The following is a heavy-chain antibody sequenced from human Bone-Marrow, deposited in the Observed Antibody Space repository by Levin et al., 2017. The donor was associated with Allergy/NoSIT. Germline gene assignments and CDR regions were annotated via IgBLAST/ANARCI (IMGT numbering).Heavy chain of an antibody. J-gene: IGHJ5*02. CDR3: TTAPLVVAAAWFDP. CDR2: IKSKTDGGTT. CDR1: GFTFSNAW. D-gene: IGHD2-15*01. V-gene: IGHV3-15*01. Sequence: GESLKISCAASGFTFSNAWMSWVRQAPGKGLEWVGRIKSKTDGGTTDYAAQGKGRFTISRDDSKNTLSLQMNSLKTEDTAVYYCTTAPLVVAAAWFDPWGQGTLVAV.